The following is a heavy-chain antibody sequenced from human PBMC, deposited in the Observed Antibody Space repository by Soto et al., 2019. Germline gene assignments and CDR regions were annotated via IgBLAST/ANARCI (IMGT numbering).Heavy chain of an antibody. J-gene: IGHJ6*03. Sequence: ASVTVSCQASGYTNTSYGVSWVRQAPGQGLEWMGWISAYNGNTNYAQKLQGRVTMTTDTSTSTAYMELRSLRSDDTAVYYCARVLRFLEWPSRSYYYYYMDVWGKGTTVTVSS. D-gene: IGHD3-3*01. V-gene: IGHV1-18*01. CDR1: GYTNTSYG. CDR3: ARVLRFLEWPSRSYYYYYMDV. CDR2: ISAYNGNT.